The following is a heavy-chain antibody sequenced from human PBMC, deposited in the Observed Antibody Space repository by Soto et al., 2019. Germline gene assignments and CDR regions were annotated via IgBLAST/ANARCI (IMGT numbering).Heavy chain of an antibody. J-gene: IGHJ3*02. V-gene: IGHV4-4*07. CDR1: GGSVSSYE. CDR2: IYTSGST. D-gene: IGHD5-12*01. Sequence: XTLSLPCTVSGGSVSSYEWGWIRQTAGKGLELIGRIYTSGSTNYNPSLKSRVTMSVDTSKNQFSLKLSSVTAAYTAVYYCSREGLRLSGGAFDIWGQGTMVTVS. CDR3: SREGLRLSGGAFDI.